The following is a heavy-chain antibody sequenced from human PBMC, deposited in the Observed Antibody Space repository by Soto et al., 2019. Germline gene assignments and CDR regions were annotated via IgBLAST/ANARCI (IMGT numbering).Heavy chain of an antibody. Sequence: ASVKVSSKASGYTFTSYGISWVRQAPGQGLEWMGWISAYNGNTNYAQKLQGRVTMTTDTSTSTAYMELRSLRSDDTAVYYCARVVAARGYYYYYMDVWGKGTTVTVSS. CDR3: ARVVAARGYYYYYMDV. D-gene: IGHD2-15*01. J-gene: IGHJ6*03. CDR1: GYTFTSYG. V-gene: IGHV1-18*01. CDR2: ISAYNGNT.